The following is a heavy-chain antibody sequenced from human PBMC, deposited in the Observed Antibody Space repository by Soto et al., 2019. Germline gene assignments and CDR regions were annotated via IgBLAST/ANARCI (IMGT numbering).Heavy chain of an antibody. V-gene: IGHV3-21*01. CDR3: ARVGITMVRYFQVVDNYMDV. Sequence: GGSLRLSCAASGFTFSSYSMNWVRQAPGKGLEWVSSISSSSSSYIYYADSVKGRFTISRDNAKNSLYLQMNSLRAEDTAVYYCARVGITMVRYFQVVDNYMDVWGKGTTVTVSS. D-gene: IGHD3-10*01. CDR2: ISSSSSSYI. CDR1: GFTFSSYS. J-gene: IGHJ6*03.